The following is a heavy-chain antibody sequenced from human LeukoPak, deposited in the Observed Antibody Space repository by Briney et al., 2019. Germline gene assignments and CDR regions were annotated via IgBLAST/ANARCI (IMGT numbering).Heavy chain of an antibody. J-gene: IGHJ4*02. CDR3: ARGEWDLLFDY. D-gene: IGHD1-26*01. CDR2: IFYSGST. CDR1: GGSISGYY. V-gene: IGHV4-59*01. Sequence: KPSVTLSLTCTVSGGSISGYYWSWIRQPPGKGLEWLGYIFYSGSTNYNPSLKSRVTISVDTYKNQFSLKLSSVTAADTAVFYCARGEWDLLFDYWGQGTLVTVSS.